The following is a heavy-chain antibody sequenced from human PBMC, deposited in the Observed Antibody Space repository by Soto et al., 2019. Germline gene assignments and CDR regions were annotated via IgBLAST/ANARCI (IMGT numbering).Heavy chain of an antibody. V-gene: IGHV3-66*01. J-gene: IGHJ4*02. Sequence: GGSLRLSCAASGFTVSSNYMSWVRQAPGKGLEWVSVIYSGGSTYYADSVKGRFTISRDNSKNTLYLQMNSLRAEDTAVYYCARAESSSLFDYWGQGTLVTVSS. CDR2: IYSGGST. CDR1: GFTVSSNY. CDR3: ARAESSSLFDY. D-gene: IGHD6-6*01.